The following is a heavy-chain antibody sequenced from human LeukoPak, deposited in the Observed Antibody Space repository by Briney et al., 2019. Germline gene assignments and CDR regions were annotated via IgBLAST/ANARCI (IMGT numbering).Heavy chain of an antibody. CDR3: ARDPYSSGPPHFDY. CDR1: GGTFSSYA. V-gene: IGHV1-69*04. D-gene: IGHD6-19*01. Sequence: SVKVSCTASGGTFSSYAISWVRQAPGQGLEWMGRIIPILGIANYAQKFQGRVTITADKSTSTAYMELSSLRSEDTAVYYCARDPYSSGPPHFDYWGQGTLVTVSS. CDR2: IIPILGIA. J-gene: IGHJ4*02.